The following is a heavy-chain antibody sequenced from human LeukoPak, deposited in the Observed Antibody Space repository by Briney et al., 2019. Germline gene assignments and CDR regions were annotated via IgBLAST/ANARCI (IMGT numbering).Heavy chain of an antibody. V-gene: IGHV4-39*01. J-gene: IGHJ6*03. CDR1: GGSIRSYY. D-gene: IGHD3-10*01. CDR3: ARLWFGDVYTFYYYYYYMDV. CDR2: IYYSGST. Sequence: VKPSETLSLTCTVSGGSIRSYYWGWIRPPPGKGLEWIGSIYYSGSTYYNPSLKSRVTISVDTSKNQFSLKLSSVTAADTAVYYCARLWFGDVYTFYYYYYYMDVWGKGTTVTISS.